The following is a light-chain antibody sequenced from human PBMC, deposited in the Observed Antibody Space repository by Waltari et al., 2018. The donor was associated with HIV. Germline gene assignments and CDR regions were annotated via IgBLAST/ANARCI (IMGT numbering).Light chain of an antibody. Sequence: DIVMTQSPDSLAVSLGERATINCQSNQNVLNNSNNKNYLGWYQQKPGQPPKVIVYWASTRESGVPDRFRGSGSGTDFTLTITNLQAEDVAIYYCHQYSNTPLTFGGGTAVQIK. J-gene: IGKJ4*01. CDR2: WAS. CDR3: HQYSNTPLT. CDR1: QNVLNNSNNKNY. V-gene: IGKV4-1*01.